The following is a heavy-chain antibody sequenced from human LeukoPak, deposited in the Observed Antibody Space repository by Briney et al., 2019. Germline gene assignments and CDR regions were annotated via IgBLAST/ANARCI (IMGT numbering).Heavy chain of an antibody. CDR2: INPNSGGT. CDR3: ARADSASSHLDY. J-gene: IGHJ4*02. CDR1: GYTFTGYY. V-gene: IGHV1-2*02. Sequence: ASVKVSCKASGYTFTGYYMHWVRQAPGQGLEWMGWINPNSGGTNYAQKFQGRVTMTRDTSISTAYMALNRLRSDDTAVYYCARADSASSHLDYWGQGTLVTVSS. D-gene: IGHD3-22*01.